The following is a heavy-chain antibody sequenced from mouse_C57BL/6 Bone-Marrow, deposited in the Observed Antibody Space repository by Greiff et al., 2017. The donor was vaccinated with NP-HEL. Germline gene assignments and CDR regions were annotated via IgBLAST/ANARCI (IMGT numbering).Heavy chain of an antibody. V-gene: IGHV1-15*01. D-gene: IGHD2-4*01. J-gene: IGHJ2*01. CDR3: TRWDDYDDNY. CDR2: IDPETGGT. CDR1: GYTFTDYE. Sequence: QVQLKQSGAELVRPGASVTLSCKASGYTFTDYEMHWVKQTPVHGLEWIGAIDPETGGTAYNQKFKGKAILTADKSSSTAYMELRSLTSEDSAVYYCTRWDDYDDNYWGQGTTLTVSS.